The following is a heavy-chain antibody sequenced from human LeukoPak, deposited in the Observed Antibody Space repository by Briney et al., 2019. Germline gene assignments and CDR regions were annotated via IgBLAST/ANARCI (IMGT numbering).Heavy chain of an antibody. V-gene: IGHV3-48*03. CDR1: GFTFSSYE. Sequence: PGGSLRLSCAASGFTFSSYEMNWVRQAPGKGLEWVSYISSSGSTIYYADSVKGRFTISRDNAKNSLYLQMNSLRAEDTAVYYCARSPYYYDSSGYSYYFDYWGQGTLVTVSS. D-gene: IGHD3-22*01. J-gene: IGHJ4*02. CDR3: ARSPYYYDSSGYSYYFDY. CDR2: ISSSGSTI.